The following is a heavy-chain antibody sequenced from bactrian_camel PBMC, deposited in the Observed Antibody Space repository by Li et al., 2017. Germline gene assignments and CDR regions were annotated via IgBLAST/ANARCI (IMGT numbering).Heavy chain of an antibody. D-gene: IGHD2*01. J-gene: IGHJ4*01. Sequence: QLVESGGNSVQAGGSLRLSCVYSGTTYNLACVEWFRQAPGKEREGVAVIYRARYQTTYADSVKGRFTISQEGGKTTMHLQMNGLKPDDTAMYYCAADGPCESVYSFHPLDYEYKYWGQGTQVTVS. CDR3: AADGPCESVYSFHPLDYEYKY. V-gene: IGHV3S6*01. CDR2: IYRARYQT. CDR1: GTTYNLAC.